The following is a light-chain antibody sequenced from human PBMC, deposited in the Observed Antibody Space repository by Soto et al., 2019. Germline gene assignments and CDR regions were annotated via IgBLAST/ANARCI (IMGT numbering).Light chain of an antibody. CDR1: SSDVGDRNY. CDR2: EVK. Sequence: QSALTQPASVSGSPGQSITISCTGTSSDVGDRNYVSWYQQHPKKAPKLIIYEVKNRPSGVSNRFSGSKSGNTASLTISGLQPEDEADYHCSSYTTIGTWVFGGGTKVTVL. CDR3: SSYTTIGTWV. V-gene: IGLV2-14*03. J-gene: IGLJ3*02.